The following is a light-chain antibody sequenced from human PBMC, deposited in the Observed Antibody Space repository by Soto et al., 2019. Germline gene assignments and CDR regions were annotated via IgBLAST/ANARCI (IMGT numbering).Light chain of an antibody. CDR2: RAS. V-gene: IGKV3-20*01. CDR3: QQYDASPLT. CDR1: QSVSSDY. J-gene: IGKJ3*01. Sequence: EIVLTQSPGTLSLSPGERATLSCRASQSVSSDYLAWYQQKPGQTPKVLIYRASSRATGIPDRFSGSGSGTDFTLTISRLEPEDFALYYCQQYDASPLTFGPGTKVDVK.